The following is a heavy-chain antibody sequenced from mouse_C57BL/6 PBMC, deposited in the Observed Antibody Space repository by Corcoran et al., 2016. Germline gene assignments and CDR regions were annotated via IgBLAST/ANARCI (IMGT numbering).Heavy chain of an antibody. Sequence: EVQLQQSGAELVRPGASVKLSCTASGFNIKDYYMHWVKQRPEQGLEWIGRIDPEDGDTEYAPKFQGKATMTADTSSNTAYLQLSSLTSEDTAVYYCTFTTVVAHWYFDVWGTGTTLTVSS. CDR3: TFTTVVAHWYFDV. V-gene: IGHV14-1*01. D-gene: IGHD1-1*01. CDR2: IDPEDGDT. CDR1: GFNIKDYY. J-gene: IGHJ1*03.